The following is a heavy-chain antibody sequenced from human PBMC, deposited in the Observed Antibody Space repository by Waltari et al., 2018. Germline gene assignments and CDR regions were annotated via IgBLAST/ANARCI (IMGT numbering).Heavy chain of an antibody. CDR1: GFTFSSYT. CDR2: LNTGGTAT. CDR3: ARDGRGRIAALDY. V-gene: IGHV3-23*01. Sequence: EVQLLESGEDLAQPGGSLRFSCAASGFTFSSYTMTWVRQAPGKGLGWDSTLNTGGTATYDADPVKGRGPISDAKSKSTLYRQMKSLRAEDTAVYYFARDGRGRIAALDYWGQGTLFTVSS. J-gene: IGHJ4*02. D-gene: IGHD6-6*01.